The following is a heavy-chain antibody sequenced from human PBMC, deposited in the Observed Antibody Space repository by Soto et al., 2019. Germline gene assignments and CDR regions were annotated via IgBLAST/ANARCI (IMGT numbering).Heavy chain of an antibody. CDR2: ISQSGST. J-gene: IGHJ4*02. Sequence: PSKTLSLTCSIYSGSFSGFYWSWIRQPPGKRLEWIGEISQSGSTNYNPSLKSRVSISVDTSKNQFSLNLTSVTAADTAVYYCARAPKVSGSSQTRPDFWGQGALVT. V-gene: IGHV4-34*01. CDR1: SGSFSGFY. CDR3: ARAPKVSGSSQTRPDF. D-gene: IGHD6-6*01.